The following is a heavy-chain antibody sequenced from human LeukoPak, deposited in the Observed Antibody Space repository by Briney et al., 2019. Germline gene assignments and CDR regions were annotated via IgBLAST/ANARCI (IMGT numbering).Heavy chain of an antibody. CDR2: IYSGGST. J-gene: IGHJ4*02. CDR3: ARAGQRAYFDY. Sequence: PGGSLRLSCAASGFTVSSNYMSWVRQAPGKGLEWVSVIYSGGSTYYADSVKGRFTISRDNSKDTLYLQTNSLRAEDTAVYYCARAGQRAYFDYWGQGTLVTVSS. V-gene: IGHV3-66*02. CDR1: GFTVSSNY.